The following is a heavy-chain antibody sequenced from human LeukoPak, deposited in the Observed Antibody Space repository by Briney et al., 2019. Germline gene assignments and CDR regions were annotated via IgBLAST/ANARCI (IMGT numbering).Heavy chain of an antibody. CDR1: GYTFTSYY. CDR3: ERGPAVVAANVCFDP. Sequence: GASVKVSCKSSGYTFTSYYMHGVRQAPGQGLEWMGIINPSGGSTSYAQKFQGRVTMTSDMSTSKVYLELRSISSEDTDVYYCERGPAVVAANVCFDPWGQGPLVTVSS. J-gene: IGHJ5*02. CDR2: INPSGGST. D-gene: IGHD2-15*01. V-gene: IGHV1-46*01.